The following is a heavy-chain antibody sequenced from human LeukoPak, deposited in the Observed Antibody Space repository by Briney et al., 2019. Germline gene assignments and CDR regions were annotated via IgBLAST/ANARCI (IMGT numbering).Heavy chain of an antibody. CDR3: ARRSYYDILTGYYNNWFDP. CDR2: INHSGST. Sequence: SGTLSLTCAVYGGSFSGYYWSWIRQPPGKGLEWIGEINHSGSTNYNPSLKSRVTISVDTSKNQFSLKLSSVTAADTAVYYCARRSYYDILTGYYNNWFDPWGQGTLVTVSS. V-gene: IGHV4-34*01. D-gene: IGHD3-9*01. J-gene: IGHJ5*02. CDR1: GGSFSGYY.